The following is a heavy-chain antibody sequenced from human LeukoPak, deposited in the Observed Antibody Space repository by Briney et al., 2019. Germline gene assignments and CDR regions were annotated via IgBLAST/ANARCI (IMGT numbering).Heavy chain of an antibody. CDR2: IRNKANSYTT. CDR1: GFTFSDHA. D-gene: IGHD1-26*01. CDR3: TRLVGAND. Sequence: GGSLRLSCAASGFTFSDHAMDWVCQAPGKGLEWVGRIRNKANSYTTEYAASVQGRFTVSRDDSKNSLYLQMNSMKTEDTAVYYCTRLVGANDWGQGTLVTVSS. V-gene: IGHV3-72*01. J-gene: IGHJ4*02.